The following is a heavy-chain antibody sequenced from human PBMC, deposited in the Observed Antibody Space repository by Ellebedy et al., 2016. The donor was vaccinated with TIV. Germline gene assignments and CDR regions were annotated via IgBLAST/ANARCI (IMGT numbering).Heavy chain of an antibody. J-gene: IGHJ4*02. D-gene: IGHD3/OR15-3a*01. Sequence: GGSLRLXCAASEFTFSDYVMHWVRQAPGKGLEWVALVWYDGSSEFHADSVKGRFTISRDNSENTVSLQMTSLRAEDTALYYCAKEAGILGLYPLDHWGQGTQVTVSS. V-gene: IGHV3-33*06. CDR3: AKEAGILGLYPLDH. CDR1: EFTFSDYV. CDR2: VWYDGSSE.